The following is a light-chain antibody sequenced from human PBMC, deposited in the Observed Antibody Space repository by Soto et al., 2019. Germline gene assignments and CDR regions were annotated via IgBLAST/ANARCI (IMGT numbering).Light chain of an antibody. Sequence: DIQMTQSPSTLSASVGDRVTITCRASQSISSWLAWYQQKPGKAPKVLIYKASSLESGVPSRFSGSGSGTEFTLTIGILQPDDFATYYCQQYNTYPYTFGQGTKLEIK. V-gene: IGKV1-5*03. CDR2: KAS. CDR1: QSISSW. J-gene: IGKJ2*01. CDR3: QQYNTYPYT.